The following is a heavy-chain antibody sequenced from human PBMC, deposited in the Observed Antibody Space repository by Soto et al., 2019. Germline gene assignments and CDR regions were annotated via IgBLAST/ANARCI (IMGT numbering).Heavy chain of an antibody. CDR1: GFTFDDYA. CDR3: AKDGGESYYYDSSGYYYFDY. J-gene: IGHJ4*02. V-gene: IGHV3-9*01. CDR2: ISWNSGSI. D-gene: IGHD3-22*01. Sequence: EVQLVESGGGLVQPGRSLRLSCAASGFTFDDYAMHWVRQAPGKGVEWVSGISWNSGSIGYADSVKGRFTISRDNAKNSLYLQMNSLRAEDTALYYCAKDGGESYYYDSSGYYYFDYWGQGTLVTVSS.